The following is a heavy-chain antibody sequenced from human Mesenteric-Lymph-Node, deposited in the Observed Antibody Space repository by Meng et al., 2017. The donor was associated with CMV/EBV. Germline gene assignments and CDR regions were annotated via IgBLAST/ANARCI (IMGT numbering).Heavy chain of an antibody. J-gene: IGHJ5*02. D-gene: IGHD3-10*01. Sequence: QLQLQESGPGLLKPSETLYLTCTVSGGSISSSSYYWGWIRQPPGKGLEWIGSIYYSGSTYYNPSLKSRVTISVDTSKNQFSLKLSSVTDADTAVYYCARPHYYGSGSSPWFDPWGQGTLVTVSS. V-gene: IGHV4-39*01. CDR2: IYYSGST. CDR3: ARPHYYGSGSSPWFDP. CDR1: GGSISSSSYY.